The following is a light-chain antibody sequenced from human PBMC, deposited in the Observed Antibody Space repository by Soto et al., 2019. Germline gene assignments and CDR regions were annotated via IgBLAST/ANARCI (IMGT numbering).Light chain of an antibody. J-gene: IGKJ5*01. CDR3: QQSHSTPVT. V-gene: IGKV1-39*01. CDR2: GVS. Sequence: DIQMTQSPSSLSASVGDRVTIACRASQSISAYLNWYQQKPGKAPKLLIFGVSSLQSGVPSRFSGSGSGTDFTLTITSLQPEDSATYYCQQSHSTPVTFGQGTRLEIK. CDR1: QSISAY.